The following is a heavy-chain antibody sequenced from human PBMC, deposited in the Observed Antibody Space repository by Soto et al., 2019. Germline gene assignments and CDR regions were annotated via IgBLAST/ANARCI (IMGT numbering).Heavy chain of an antibody. V-gene: IGHV3-23*01. CDR2: ISGSGGST. CDR1: GFTFSSYA. J-gene: IGHJ4*02. Sequence: GGSLRLSCAASGFTFSSYAMSWVRQAPGKGLEWVSAISGSGGSTYYADSVKGRFTISRDNSKNTLYLQMNSLRAEDTAVYYCAKATHYDILTGYYKGADFDYWGQGTLVTVSS. CDR3: AKATHYDILTGYYKGADFDY. D-gene: IGHD3-9*01.